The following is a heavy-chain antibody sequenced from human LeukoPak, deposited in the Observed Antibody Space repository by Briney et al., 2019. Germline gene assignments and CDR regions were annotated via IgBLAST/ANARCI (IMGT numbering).Heavy chain of an antibody. J-gene: IGHJ4*02. Sequence: GGSLRLSCAASGFTFDDYAMHWVRQAPGKGLEWVSGISWNSGSIGYADSVKGRFTISRDNAKNSLYLQMNSLRAEDTALYYCAKGLYDSSIYFDYWGQGTLVTVSS. V-gene: IGHV3-9*01. CDR3: AKGLYDSSIYFDY. CDR1: GFTFDDYA. D-gene: IGHD3-22*01. CDR2: ISWNSGSI.